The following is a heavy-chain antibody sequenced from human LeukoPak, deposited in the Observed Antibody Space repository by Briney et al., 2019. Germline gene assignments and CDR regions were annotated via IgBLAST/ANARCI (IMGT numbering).Heavy chain of an antibody. Sequence: PSETLSLTCAVYGGSFSGYYWSWIRQPPGKGLEWIGEINHSGSTNYNPSLKSRVTISVDTSKNQFSLKLSSVTAADTAVYYCARGASGSYGEIDYWGQGTLATVSS. CDR1: GGSFSGYY. D-gene: IGHD1-26*01. CDR2: INHSGST. V-gene: IGHV4-34*01. J-gene: IGHJ4*02. CDR3: ARGASGSYGEIDY.